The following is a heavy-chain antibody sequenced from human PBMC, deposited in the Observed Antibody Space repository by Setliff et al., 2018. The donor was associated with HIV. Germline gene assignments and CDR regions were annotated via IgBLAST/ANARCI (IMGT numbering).Heavy chain of an antibody. CDR3: ARPALGIGGGSRFDN. V-gene: IGHV4-39*01. CDR2: IHYGGFF. CDR1: GGSFRSSRYY. Sequence: SETLSLTCTVSGGSFRSSRYYWGWIRQPPGKGLEWIGNIHYGGFFWYSPSLKSRVTISVDTSKNQFSLKLSSVTAADTAVYYCARPALGIGGGSRFDNWGQGTRVTVYS. J-gene: IGHJ4*02. D-gene: IGHD3-10*01.